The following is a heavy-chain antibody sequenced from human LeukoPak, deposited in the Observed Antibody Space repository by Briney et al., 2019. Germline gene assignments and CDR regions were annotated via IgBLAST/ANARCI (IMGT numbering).Heavy chain of an antibody. CDR2: ISAYNG. J-gene: IGHJ4*02. Sequence: ASVKVSCKASGYTFTSYGISWVRQAPGQGLEWMGWISAYNGMTTDTSTSTAYMELRSLRSDDTAVYYCARDTMVRGVIITGYFDYWGQGTLVTVSS. D-gene: IGHD3-10*01. CDR3: ARDTMVRGVIITGYFDY. CDR1: GYTFTSYG. V-gene: IGHV1-18*01.